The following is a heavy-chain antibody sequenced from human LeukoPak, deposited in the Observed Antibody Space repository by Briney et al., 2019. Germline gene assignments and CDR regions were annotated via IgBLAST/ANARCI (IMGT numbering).Heavy chain of an antibody. J-gene: IGHJ4*02. CDR3: ARSSGPEYHFEY. D-gene: IGHD3-22*01. V-gene: IGHV5-51*01. CDR1: AYSSGTYW. Sequence: GESLQISCEGSAYSSGTYWIACWRQMPGKGLEFMGIIYPRDSDTRYSPSFQGQVTISADESISTAYLQWSRLKASDTATYFCARSSGPEYHFEYWGQGTLLTVSS. CDR2: IYPRDSDT.